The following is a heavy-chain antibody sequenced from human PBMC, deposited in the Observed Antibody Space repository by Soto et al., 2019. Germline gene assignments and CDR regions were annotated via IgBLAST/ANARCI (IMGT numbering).Heavy chain of an antibody. CDR1: GGSVSSGSCY. J-gene: IGHJ5*02. V-gene: IGHV4-61*01. Sequence: SETLSLTCTVSGGSVSSGSCYWSWIRQPPGKGLEWIGYIYYSGSTNYNPSLKSRVTISVDTSKNQFSLKLSSVTAADTAVYYCARVIPSGPYYTVVTPEWFDPWGQGTLVTVSS. CDR3: ARVIPSGPYYTVVTPEWFDP. CDR2: IYYSGST. D-gene: IGHD2-21*02.